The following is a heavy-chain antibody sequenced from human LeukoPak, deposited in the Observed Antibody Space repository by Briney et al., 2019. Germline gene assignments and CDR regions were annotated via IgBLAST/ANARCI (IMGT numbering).Heavy chain of an antibody. J-gene: IGHJ5*02. Sequence: PSETLSLTCSVSGGSIHTNDWTWIRQPAGKGLEWIGVIYASGSTIYNPSLKSRVTMSVDTSKNLFSLKLSSVTAADTAVYYCARDGPYCSSTSCYRWFDPWGQGTLVTVSS. V-gene: IGHV4-4*07. CDR1: GGSIHTND. CDR2: IYASGST. CDR3: ARDGPYCSSTSCYRWFDP. D-gene: IGHD2-2*01.